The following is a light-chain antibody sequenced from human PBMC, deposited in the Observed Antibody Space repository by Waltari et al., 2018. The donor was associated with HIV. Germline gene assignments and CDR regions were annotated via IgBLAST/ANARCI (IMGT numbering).Light chain of an antibody. V-gene: IGLV3-25*03. CDR3: SSTDSSGTVV. Sequence: SFELTQPPSLSVSPGQTARITCSGDVLPIQYVSWYRLKPGQAPINLIYKDKERPSGIAERISASTSGTTVTLTISGAQAEDEADYICSSTDSSGTVVFGGGTRLTVL. J-gene: IGLJ2*01. CDR2: KDK. CDR1: VLPIQY.